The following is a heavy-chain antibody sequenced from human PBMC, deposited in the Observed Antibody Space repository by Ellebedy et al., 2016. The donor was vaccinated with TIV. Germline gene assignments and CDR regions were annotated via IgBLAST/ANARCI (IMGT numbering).Heavy chain of an antibody. J-gene: IGHJ4*02. CDR2: ISSGSSYT. V-gene: IGHV3-21*01. CDR1: GMIFSNYI. Sequence: GESLKISCSASGMIFSNYIMNWVRQAPGKGLEWVSSISSGSSYTYYADSVKGRFTISRDNAKNSLYLQMNSLRAEDTAVYYCARAFYYGAIDYWGQGTLVTVSS. CDR3: ARAFYYGAIDY. D-gene: IGHD4-17*01.